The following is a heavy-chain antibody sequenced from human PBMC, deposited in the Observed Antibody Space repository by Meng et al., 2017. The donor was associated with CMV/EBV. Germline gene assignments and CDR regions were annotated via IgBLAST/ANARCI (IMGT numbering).Heavy chain of an antibody. J-gene: IGHJ3*02. CDR2: IWYDGSNK. D-gene: IGHD6-13*01. Sequence: LSLTCAASGFTFSSYWMSWVRQAPGKGLEWVAVIWYDGSNKYYADSVKGRFTISRDNSKNTLYLQMNSLRAEDTAVYYCAKDLAKQQLLAFDIWGQGTMVTVSS. CDR3: AKDLAKQQLLAFDI. CDR1: GFTFSSYW. V-gene: IGHV3-33*06.